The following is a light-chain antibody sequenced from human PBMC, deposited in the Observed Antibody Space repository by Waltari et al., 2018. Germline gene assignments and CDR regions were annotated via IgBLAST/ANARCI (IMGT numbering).Light chain of an antibody. V-gene: IGKV3-15*01. J-gene: IGKJ2*01. Sequence: EIVMTQSPATLSVSPGEKATLSCRPSRSGSSNLAWYQQKPGQAPRRLSYGASTRATGMPDRFSGSGSGTEFTLTISSLQSEDIAVYYCQQCHNWPPWTFGQGTKVEIK. CDR3: QQCHNWPPWT. CDR1: RSGSSN. CDR2: GAS.